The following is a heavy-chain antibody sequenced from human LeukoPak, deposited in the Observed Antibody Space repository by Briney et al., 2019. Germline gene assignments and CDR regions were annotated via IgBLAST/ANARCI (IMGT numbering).Heavy chain of an antibody. CDR2: ISSSGTTI. Sequence: GGSLRLSCEASGFIFSDCEMSWVRQAPGKGLVWVSYISSSGTTIYYADSVKGRFTISRDNAKNSLYLQMNSLRAEDTAVYYCAREGLAAADGLYYFDSWGQGSLVSVSS. CDR1: GFIFSDCE. J-gene: IGHJ4*02. CDR3: AREGLAAADGLYYFDS. V-gene: IGHV3-48*03. D-gene: IGHD6-25*01.